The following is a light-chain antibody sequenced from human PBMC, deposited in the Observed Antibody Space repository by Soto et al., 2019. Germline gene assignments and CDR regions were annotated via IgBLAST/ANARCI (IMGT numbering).Light chain of an antibody. V-gene: IGKV1-5*01. CDR3: QQYNSYPIT. J-gene: IGKJ5*01. CDR2: DAS. Sequence: DIQMTQSPSPLSASVGDRVTITCRASQSITGWLAWYRQTPGKAPNLLIYDASSLESEVPSRFSGSGSGTEFTLTISSLQPDDFATYFCQQYNSYPITFGQGTRLEI. CDR1: QSITGW.